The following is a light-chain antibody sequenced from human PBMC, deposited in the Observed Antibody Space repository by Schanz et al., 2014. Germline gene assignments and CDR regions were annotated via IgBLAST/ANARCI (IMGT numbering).Light chain of an antibody. CDR1: QSVSSSY. CDR2: AAS. CDR3: QQYGGSLT. J-gene: IGKJ4*01. V-gene: IGKV3-20*01. Sequence: EIVLTQSPGTLSLSPGERATLSCRASQSVSSSYFAWYQQKPGQPPRLLIYAASSRATGIPDRFSGSGSGTDFTLTISRLEPEDFAVYYCQQYGGSLTFGGGTKVEIK.